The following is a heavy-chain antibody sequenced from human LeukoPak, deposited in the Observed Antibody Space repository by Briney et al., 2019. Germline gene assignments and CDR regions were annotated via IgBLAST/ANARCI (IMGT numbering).Heavy chain of an antibody. J-gene: IGHJ4*02. D-gene: IGHD6-6*01. CDR2: INPNSGGT. CDR1: GYTFTGYY. V-gene: IGHV1-2*02. Sequence: ASVKVSCKASGYTFTGYYMHWVRQAPGQGPEWMGWINPNSGGTNYAQKFQGRVTMTRDTSISTAYMELSRLRSDDTAVYYCARDEFGASSSYFDYWGQGTLVTVSS. CDR3: ARDEFGASSSYFDY.